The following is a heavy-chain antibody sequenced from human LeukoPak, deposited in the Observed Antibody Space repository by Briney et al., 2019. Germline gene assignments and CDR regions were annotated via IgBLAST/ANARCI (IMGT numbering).Heavy chain of an antibody. CDR1: GFTLSNSA. Sequence: HPGGSLGLSCAASGFTLSNSAMTWVRQAPGKGLEWVSVISGSGGTTYYADSVKGRFTVSRDSSKNTLYLQMNSLRAEDTAVYYCAKVSGGGLYYDGMDVWGQGTTVTVSS. CDR3: AKVSGGGLYYDGMDV. D-gene: IGHD1-14*01. J-gene: IGHJ6*02. V-gene: IGHV3-23*01. CDR2: ISGSGGTT.